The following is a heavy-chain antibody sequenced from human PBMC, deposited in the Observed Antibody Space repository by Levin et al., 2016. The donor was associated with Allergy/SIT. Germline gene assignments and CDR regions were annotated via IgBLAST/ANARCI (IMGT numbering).Heavy chain of an antibody. V-gene: IGHV3-23*01. CDR2: ISGSGGST. CDR3: AKDKVVPSWWLPGTTHDY. CDR1: GFTFSSYA. D-gene: IGHD2-15*01. Sequence: GGSLRLSCAASGFTFSSYAMSWVRQAPGKGLEWVSAISGSGGSTYYADSVKGRFTISRDNSKNTLYLQMNSLRAEDTAVYYCAKDKVVPSWWLPGTTHDYWGQGTLVTVSS. J-gene: IGHJ4*02.